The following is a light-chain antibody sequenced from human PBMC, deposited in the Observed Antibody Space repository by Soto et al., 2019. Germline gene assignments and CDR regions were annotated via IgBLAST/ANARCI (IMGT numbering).Light chain of an antibody. V-gene: IGLV2-14*01. Sequence: QSALTQPASVSGSPGQSITISCTGTSSDVGGYNYVSWYQQHPGKAPKLMIYDVSNRSSGVSNRFSGSKSGNTASLTSSGLQDEDEADYYCSSYTSSSTAVFGRGTKVTVL. J-gene: IGLJ2*01. CDR2: DVS. CDR3: SSYTSSSTAV. CDR1: SSDVGGYNY.